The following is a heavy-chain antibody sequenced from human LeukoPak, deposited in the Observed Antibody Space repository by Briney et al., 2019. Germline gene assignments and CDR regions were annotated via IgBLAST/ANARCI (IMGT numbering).Heavy chain of an antibody. J-gene: IGHJ4*02. CDR2: ISGSGTNT. Sequence: GGSLRLSCAASGFTFSSYAMSWVRQAPGKGLEWVSVISGSGTNTYYADSVKGRFTISRDNSKNTLYLQMNSLRAEDTALYYCLEHSAPVLAAARFDYWGQGNLVNVSS. CDR1: GFTFSSYA. D-gene: IGHD2-2*01. CDR3: LEHSAPVLAAARFDY. V-gene: IGHV3-23*01.